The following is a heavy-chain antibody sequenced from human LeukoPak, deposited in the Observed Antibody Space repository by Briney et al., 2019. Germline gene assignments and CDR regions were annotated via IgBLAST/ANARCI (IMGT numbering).Heavy chain of an antibody. V-gene: IGHV1-69*04. Sequence: GASVKVSCKASGGTFSSYAISWVRQAPGQGLEWMGRIIPILGIANYAQKFQGRVTITADKSTSTAYMELSSLRSEDTAVYYCARVGPAEGYSSGWYDYWGQGTLVTVSS. CDR2: IIPILGIA. CDR3: ARVGPAEGYSSGWYDY. D-gene: IGHD6-19*01. CDR1: GGTFSSYA. J-gene: IGHJ4*02.